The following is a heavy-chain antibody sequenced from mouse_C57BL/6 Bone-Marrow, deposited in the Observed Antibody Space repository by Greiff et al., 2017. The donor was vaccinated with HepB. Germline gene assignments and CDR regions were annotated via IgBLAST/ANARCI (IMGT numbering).Heavy chain of an antibody. CDR2: ISSGSSTI. CDR3: ARGYDYARADD. Sequence: EVMLVESGGGLVKPGGSLKLSCAASGFTFSDYGMHWVRQAPEKGLEWVAYISSGSSTIYYADTVKGRFTISRDNAKNTLFLQRTSLRSEDTAMYYCARGYDYARADDWGQGTTLTVSS. J-gene: IGHJ2*01. V-gene: IGHV5-17*01. CDR1: GFTFSDYG. D-gene: IGHD2-4*01.